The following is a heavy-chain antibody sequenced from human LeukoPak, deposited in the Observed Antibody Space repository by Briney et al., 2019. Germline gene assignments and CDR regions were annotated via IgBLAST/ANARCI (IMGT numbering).Heavy chain of an antibody. V-gene: IGHV3-20*04. CDR2: VNWNGGSS. J-gene: IGHJ6*02. Sequence: GGSLRLSCIASGFTFDDYGMSWVRQVPGEGLEWVSGVNWNGGSSGYAESVKGRFTVFRDNAKNSLYLQMNSLRAEDTAVYYCAKVLVMATHYYYHGLDVWGPGTTVAVSS. CDR3: AKVLVMATHYYYHGLDV. D-gene: IGHD5-12*01. CDR1: GFTFDDYG.